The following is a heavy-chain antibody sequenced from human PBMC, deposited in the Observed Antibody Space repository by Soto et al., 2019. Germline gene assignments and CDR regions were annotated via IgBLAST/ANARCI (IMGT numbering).Heavy chain of an antibody. D-gene: IGHD5-12*01. J-gene: IGHJ5*02. V-gene: IGHV2-5*02. CDR2: IYWDDDK. Sequence: SGPTLVKPTQTLTLTCTFSGFSLSTSGVGVGWIRQPPGKALEWLALIYWDDDKRYSPSLKSRLTITKDTSKNQVVLTMTNMDPVDTATYYCAHRQGDIVATTNLNWFDPWGQGTLVTVSS. CDR3: AHRQGDIVATTNLNWFDP. CDR1: GFSLSTSGVG.